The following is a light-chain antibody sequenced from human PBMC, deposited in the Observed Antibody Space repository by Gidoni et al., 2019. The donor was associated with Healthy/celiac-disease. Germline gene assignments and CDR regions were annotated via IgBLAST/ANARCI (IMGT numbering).Light chain of an antibody. CDR2: AAS. CDR1: QSISSY. V-gene: IGKV1-39*01. J-gene: IGKJ2*01. CDR3: QQSYSTLD. Sequence: DIQMTQSPSSLSASVGDRVTITCRASQSISSYLNWYQQKPGKAPKLLIYAASSLQSGVPSRFSGRGSGTDFTLTISSLQPEEFATYYCQQSYSTLDFGQGTKLEIK.